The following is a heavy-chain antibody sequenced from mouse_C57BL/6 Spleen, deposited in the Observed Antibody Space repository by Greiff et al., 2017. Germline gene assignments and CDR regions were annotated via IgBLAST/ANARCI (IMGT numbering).Heavy chain of an antibody. CDR2: IRNKANGYTT. V-gene: IGHV7-3*01. CDR3: ARYYYGSSFDY. CDR1: GFTFTDYY. Sequence: EVQLVESGGGLVQPGGSLSLSCAASGFTFTDYYMSWVRPPPGKALEWLGFIRNKANGYTTEYSASVKGRFTISRDNSQSILYLQMNALRAEDSATYYCARYYYGSSFDYWGQGTTLTVSS. J-gene: IGHJ2*01. D-gene: IGHD1-1*01.